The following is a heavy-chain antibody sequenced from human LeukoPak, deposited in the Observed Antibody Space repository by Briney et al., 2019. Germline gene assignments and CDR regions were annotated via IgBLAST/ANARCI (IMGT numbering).Heavy chain of an antibody. D-gene: IGHD1-26*01. CDR3: AKEYTGTFSPFPSYFDN. CDR1: GFTFSSYG. Sequence: GGSLRLSCAASGFTFSSYGMHWVRQAPGKGLEWVSAITGSGGRTYYADSVKGRFTISRGNSKNTLYLQMNSLRAEDTAIYYCAKEYTGTFSPFPSYFDNWGQGTLVTVSS. J-gene: IGHJ4*02. CDR2: ITGSGGRT. V-gene: IGHV3-23*01.